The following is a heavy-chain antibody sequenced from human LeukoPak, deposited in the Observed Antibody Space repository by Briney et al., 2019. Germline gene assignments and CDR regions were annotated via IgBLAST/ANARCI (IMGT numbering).Heavy chain of an antibody. CDR2: ISDNGGST. CDR3: TKRGTVTTFGHCDF. V-gene: IGHV3-23*01. CDR1: GFTFSSYA. D-gene: IGHD4-17*01. J-gene: IGHJ4*02. Sequence: GGSLRLSCAASGFTFSSYAMSWVRQAPGKGLEWVSTISDNGGSTYYADSVKGRFTVSRDNSKNTLYVQMNSLRAEDTAVYYCTKRGTVTTFGHCDFWGQGTLVTVSS.